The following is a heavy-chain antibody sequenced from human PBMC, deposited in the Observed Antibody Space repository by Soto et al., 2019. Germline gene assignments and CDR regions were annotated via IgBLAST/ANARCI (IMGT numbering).Heavy chain of an antibody. V-gene: IGHV3-30*18. CDR1: GFAFSTYG. D-gene: IGHD3-9*01. CDR2: ISYDGIQK. CDR3: AKDRRYFDWLASLVY. J-gene: IGHJ4*02. Sequence: QVQLVESGGGVVEPGTSLRLSCADSGFAFSTYGMHWVRQAPGKGLEWVAVISYDGIQKYYADSVKGRFTISRDNSKNTLYLQMNSLRPEDTAVYYCAKDRRYFDWLASLVYWGQGTLVTVSS.